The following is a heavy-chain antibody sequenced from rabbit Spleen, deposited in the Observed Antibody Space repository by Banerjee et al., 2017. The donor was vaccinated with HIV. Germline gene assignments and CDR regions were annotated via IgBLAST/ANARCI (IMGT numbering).Heavy chain of an antibody. CDR2: IVTGSSGTT. J-gene: IGHJ4*01. D-gene: IGHD1-1*01. CDR1: GFTISSYYY. V-gene: IGHV1S45*01. CDR3: ARFPNSASAYNL. Sequence: QEQLEESGGDLVQPEGSLALTCKASGFTISSYYYMCWVRQAPGKGLEWIACIVTGSSGTTYYASWAKGRFTITRSTSLNTVTLQMTSLTVADTATYFCARFPNSASAYNLWGQGTLVTVS.